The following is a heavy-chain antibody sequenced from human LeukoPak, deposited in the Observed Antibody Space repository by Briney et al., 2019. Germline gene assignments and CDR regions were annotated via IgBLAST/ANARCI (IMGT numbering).Heavy chain of an antibody. J-gene: IGHJ4*02. CDR1: GFTFSSHT. V-gene: IGHV3-23*01. Sequence: PGGSLRLSCAASGFTFSSHTMNWVRQAPGKGLEWVSAISGSGGSTYYADSVKGRFTISRDNSKNTLYLQMNSLRAEDTAVYYCAKDQVLPMIVVVIPSINYFDYWGQGTLVTVSS. CDR3: AKDQVLPMIVVVIPSINYFDY. CDR2: ISGSGGST. D-gene: IGHD3-22*01.